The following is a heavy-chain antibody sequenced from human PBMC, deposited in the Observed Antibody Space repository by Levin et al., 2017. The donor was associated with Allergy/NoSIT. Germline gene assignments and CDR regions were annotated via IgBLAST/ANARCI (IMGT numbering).Heavy chain of an antibody. D-gene: IGHD4-17*01. V-gene: IGHV4-34*01. CDR1: GGSFGGYY. CDR3: AVFSLRYGAFDI. Sequence: SETLSLTCAVYGGSFGGYYWSWIRQSPGKGLEWIGEISHRGFTTYNPSPESRVTMSVDTSRNQFSVRLNSVTAADTTMYYCAVFSLRYGAFDIWGQGTMVTVSS. J-gene: IGHJ3*02. CDR2: ISHRGFT.